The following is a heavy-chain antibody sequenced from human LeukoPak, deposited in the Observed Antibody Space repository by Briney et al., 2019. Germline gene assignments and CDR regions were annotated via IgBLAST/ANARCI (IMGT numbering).Heavy chain of an antibody. CDR3: ARVDSLLVKPFDY. CDR2: IISIFGTA. V-gene: IGHV1-69*13. D-gene: IGHD3/OR15-3a*01. Sequence: SVKVSCKASGGTFSSYAISWVRQAPGQGLEWMGGIISIFGTANYAQKFQGRVTITADESTSTAYMELSSLRSEDTAVYYCARVDSLLVKPFDYWGQGTLVTVSS. CDR1: GGTFSSYA. J-gene: IGHJ4*02.